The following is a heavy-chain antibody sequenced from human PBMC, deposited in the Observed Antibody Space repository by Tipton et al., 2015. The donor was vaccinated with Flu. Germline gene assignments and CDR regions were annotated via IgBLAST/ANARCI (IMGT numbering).Heavy chain of an antibody. Sequence: TLSLTCTVSGGSISSYYWSWIRQPPGKGLEWIGYIYYSGSTIYNPSLKTRVTISVDTSKNQFSLTLSSVTAADTAVYYCARTVYDYVWGSYRPFDYWGQGTLVTVSS. J-gene: IGHJ4*02. CDR1: GGSISSYY. CDR3: ARTVYDYVWGSYRPFDY. CDR2: IYYSGST. D-gene: IGHD3-16*02. V-gene: IGHV4-59*07.